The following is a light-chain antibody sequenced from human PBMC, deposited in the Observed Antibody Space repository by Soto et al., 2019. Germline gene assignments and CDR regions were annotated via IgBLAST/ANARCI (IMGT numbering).Light chain of an antibody. J-gene: IGKJ4*01. Sequence: DIVMTQSPDSLAVSLGEGATINCKSSQSVLYSSNNNNYLAWYQQKPGQPPKLLIYWASTRESGVPDRFSGSGSGTDFTLTISRLQAEDGAVYYCQQYYSTPPTFGGGTKVEIK. CDR2: WAS. CDR3: QQYYSTPPT. CDR1: QSVLYSSNNNNY. V-gene: IGKV4-1*01.